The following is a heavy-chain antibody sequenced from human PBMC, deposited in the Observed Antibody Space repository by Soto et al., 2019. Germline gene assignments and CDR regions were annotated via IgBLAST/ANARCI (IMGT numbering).Heavy chain of an antibody. CDR3: ARETTKGHYGDPYWYFDL. Sequence: SETLSLTCTVSGGSISSGGDYWSWIRQHPGKGLEWIGYIHYTGRTFYNPSLKSRVTISVDTSKNQFSLKVSSLTAADMAVYYCARETTKGHYGDPYWYFDLWGRGTLVTVS. J-gene: IGHJ2*01. V-gene: IGHV4-31*03. D-gene: IGHD4-17*01. CDR2: IHYTGRT. CDR1: GGSISSGGDY.